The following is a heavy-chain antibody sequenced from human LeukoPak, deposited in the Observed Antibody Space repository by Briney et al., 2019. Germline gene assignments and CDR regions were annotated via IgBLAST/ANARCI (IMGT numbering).Heavy chain of an antibody. CDR2: IYYSGST. Sequence: SETLSLTCTVSGGFISSYYWSWIRQPPGKGLEWIGYIYYSGSTNYNPSLKSRVTISVDTSKNQFSLKLSSVTAADTAVYYCARLNLRFLEWLRGGTFDYWGQGTLVTVSS. J-gene: IGHJ4*02. V-gene: IGHV4-59*08. CDR3: ARLNLRFLEWLRGGTFDY. CDR1: GGFISSYY. D-gene: IGHD3-3*01.